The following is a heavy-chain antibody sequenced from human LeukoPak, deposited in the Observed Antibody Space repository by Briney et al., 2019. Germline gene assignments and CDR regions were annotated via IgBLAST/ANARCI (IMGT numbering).Heavy chain of an antibody. CDR2: AHNTGGT. V-gene: IGHV4-59*01. J-gene: IGHJ6*02. CDR3: ARGSGIVGAYFYYYGMDV. D-gene: IGHD1-26*01. CDR1: GGSMSRFY. Sequence: PSETLSLTCSISGGSMSRFYWTWIRQSPGKGLEWIGYAHNTGGTNYNPSLKSRVTIAVDTSKNQFSLKLSSVVAADTAVYYCARGSGIVGAYFYYYGMDVWGQGTTVTVSS.